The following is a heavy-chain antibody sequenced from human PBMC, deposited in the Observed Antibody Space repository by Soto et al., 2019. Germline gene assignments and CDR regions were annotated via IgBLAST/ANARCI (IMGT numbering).Heavy chain of an antibody. CDR2: ISYDGSNK. CDR1: GFTFSSYA. CDR3: ARDPRGEGYYFDY. J-gene: IGHJ4*02. V-gene: IGHV3-30-3*01. Sequence: QVQLVESGGGVVQPGRSLRLSCAASGFTFSSYAMHWVRQAPGKGLEWVAVISYDGSNKYYADSVKGRFTISRDNSKNTLYLQMNSLSAEDTAVYYCARDPRGEGYYFDYWGQGTLVTVSS. D-gene: IGHD3-10*01.